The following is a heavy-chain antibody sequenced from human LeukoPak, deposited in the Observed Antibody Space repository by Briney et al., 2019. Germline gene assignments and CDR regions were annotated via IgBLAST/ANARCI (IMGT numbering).Heavy chain of an antibody. J-gene: IGHJ5*02. D-gene: IGHD6-19*01. CDR1: GFTFSSYG. CDR2: ISYDGSNK. V-gene: IGHV3-30*03. CDR3: ATKGTVAGPNNWFDP. Sequence: GGSLRLSCAASGFTFSSYGMHWVRQAPGKGLEWVAVISYDGSNKYYADSVKGRFTISRDNSKNTLYLQMNSLRAEDTAVYYCATKGTVAGPNNWFDPWGQGTLVTVSS.